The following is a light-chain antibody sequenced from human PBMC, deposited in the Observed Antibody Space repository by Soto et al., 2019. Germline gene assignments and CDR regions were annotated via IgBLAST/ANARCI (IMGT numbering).Light chain of an antibody. Sequence: EIVMTQSPATLSVSPGERATLSCRASQSVSSYLAWYQQKPGQAPRLLIYGASTGATGVPARFSGSGSGTEFTLTISSLQSEDFAVYYCQQYNNWPLTFGGGTKVDIK. J-gene: IGKJ4*01. V-gene: IGKV3-15*01. CDR1: QSVSSY. CDR2: GAS. CDR3: QQYNNWPLT.